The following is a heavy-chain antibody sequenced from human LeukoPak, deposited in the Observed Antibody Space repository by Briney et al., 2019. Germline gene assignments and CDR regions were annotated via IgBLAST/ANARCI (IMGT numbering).Heavy chain of an antibody. CDR1: GFTFDDYA. Sequence: PGGSLRLSCAASGFTFDDYAMHWVRQAPGKGLEWVSGISWNSGSIGYADPVKGRFTISRDNAKNSLYLQMNSLRAEDTALYYCAKAPITMVRGGDFDYWGQGTLVTVSS. CDR2: ISWNSGSI. CDR3: AKAPITMVRGGDFDY. D-gene: IGHD3-10*01. J-gene: IGHJ4*02. V-gene: IGHV3-9*01.